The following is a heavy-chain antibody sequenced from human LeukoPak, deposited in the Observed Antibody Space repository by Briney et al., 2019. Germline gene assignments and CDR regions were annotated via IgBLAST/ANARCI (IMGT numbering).Heavy chain of an antibody. D-gene: IGHD6-19*01. J-gene: IGHJ4*02. V-gene: IGHV3-15*01. Sequence: PGGSLRLSCAVSGFTFSHAWMSWVRQAPGKGLEWVGRIKSKTDDETTDYAAPVKGRFTISRDDSKDTLYLQMNSLKTEDTAVYYCTTVRGYTSAWPLDYWGQGILVTVPS. CDR3: TTVRGYTSAWPLDY. CDR2: IKSKTDDETT. CDR1: GFTFSHAW.